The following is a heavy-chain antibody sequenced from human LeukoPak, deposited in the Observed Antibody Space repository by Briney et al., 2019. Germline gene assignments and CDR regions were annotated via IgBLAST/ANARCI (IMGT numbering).Heavy chain of an antibody. V-gene: IGHV1-18*04. CDR2: ISIYNGKI. CDR3: ARWDYYDSRTFDI. CDR1: GYTFTGYY. D-gene: IGHD3-22*01. Sequence: GASVKVSCKASGYTFTGYYIHWVRQAPGQGLEWMGWISIYNGKINYAQKFQGRVTMTTDTSTSTAYMELRSLRSDDTAVYYCARWDYYDSRTFDIWGQGTMVTVS. J-gene: IGHJ3*02.